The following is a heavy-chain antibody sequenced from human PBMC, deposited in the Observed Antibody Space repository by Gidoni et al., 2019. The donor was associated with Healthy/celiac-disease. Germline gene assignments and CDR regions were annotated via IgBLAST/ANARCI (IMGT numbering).Heavy chain of an antibody. Sequence: QITLKESGPTLVKPTQTLTLTCTFSGFSLSTSGVGVGWILPPPGKALEWLALIYWDDDKRYSPSLKSRLTITKDTPTNQVVLTMTNMDPVDTATYYWAQHSSGWKVWGQGTLVTVSS. J-gene: IGHJ4*02. V-gene: IGHV2-5*02. CDR1: GFSLSTSGVG. D-gene: IGHD6-19*01. CDR2: IYWDDDK. CDR3: AQHSSGWKV.